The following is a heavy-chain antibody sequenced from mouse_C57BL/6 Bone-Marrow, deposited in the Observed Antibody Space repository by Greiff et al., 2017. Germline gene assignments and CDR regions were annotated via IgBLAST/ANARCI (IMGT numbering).Heavy chain of an antibody. V-gene: IGHV5-4*01. D-gene: IGHD1-1*01. CDR1: GFTFSSYA. Sequence: DVMLVESGGGLVKPGGSLKLSCAASGFTFSSYAMSWVRQTPEKRLEWVATISDGGSYTYYPDNVKGRFTISRDNAKNNLYLQMSHLKSEDTAMYYCARDGNYYGIPHWYFDVWGTGTTVTVSS. CDR3: ARDGNYYGIPHWYFDV. J-gene: IGHJ1*03. CDR2: ISDGGSYT.